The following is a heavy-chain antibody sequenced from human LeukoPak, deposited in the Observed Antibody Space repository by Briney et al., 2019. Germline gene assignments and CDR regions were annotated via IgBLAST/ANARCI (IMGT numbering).Heavy chain of an antibody. CDR3: AREPAYYDFLTGYNYNWFDP. Sequence: PGRSLRLSCAASGFTFSSYAMHWVRQAPGKGLEWVAVISYDGSNKYYADSVKGRFTISRDNSKNTLYLQMNSLRAEDTAVYYCAREPAYYDFLTGYNYNWFDPWGQGTLVTVSS. V-gene: IGHV3-30*01. D-gene: IGHD3-9*01. J-gene: IGHJ5*02. CDR1: GFTFSSYA. CDR2: ISYDGSNK.